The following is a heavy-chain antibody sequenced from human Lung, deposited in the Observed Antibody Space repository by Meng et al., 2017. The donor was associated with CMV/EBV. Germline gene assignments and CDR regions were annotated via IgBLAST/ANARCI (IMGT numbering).Heavy chain of an antibody. CDR1: GFTISSSSYY. Sequence: SETLSLSCAASGFTISSSSYYWVWHAQTPGQGLEWIGSIYYSGSTYYNPFLKRRVTISVDTSKTQYSLKLSPVTAADTAVYYCARQGSVYYYDSSGQSPDYWGQGTXVTVSS. V-gene: IGHV4-39*01. J-gene: IGHJ4*02. CDR2: IYYSGST. CDR3: ARQGSVYYYDSSGQSPDY. D-gene: IGHD3-22*01.